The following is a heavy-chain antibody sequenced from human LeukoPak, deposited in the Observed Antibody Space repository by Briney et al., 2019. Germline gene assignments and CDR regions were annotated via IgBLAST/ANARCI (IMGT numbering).Heavy chain of an antibody. CDR3: ARGRYVTTRGGAAAGFLDY. CDR1: GFSLTIGYF. D-gene: IGHD6-13*01. V-gene: IGHV4-38-2*02. CDR2: IYHSGTT. J-gene: IGHJ4*02. Sequence: SETLSLTCNVSGFSLTIGYFWGWIRQPPGKGLEWIGYIYHSGTTNYNPSLKSRVSMSVDTSKNQFSLKLSSVTAADTAVYYCARGRYVTTRGGAAAGFLDYWGQGTLVTVST.